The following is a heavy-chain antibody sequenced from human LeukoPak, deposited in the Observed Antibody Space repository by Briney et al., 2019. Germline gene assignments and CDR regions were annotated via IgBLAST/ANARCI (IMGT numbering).Heavy chain of an antibody. V-gene: IGHV4-59*01. J-gene: IGHJ3*02. CDR3: ARYTAMVAFHAHGFDM. D-gene: IGHD5-18*01. CDR1: GGSISSYY. CDR2: ISYSGST. Sequence: KASETLSLTCTVSGGSISSYYWSWIRQPPGKGLEWIGYISYSGSTNYNPSLKSRVAISVDTSKNRFSLKLNSVTAADTAVYYCARYTAMVAFHAHGFDMWGQGTMVTVSS.